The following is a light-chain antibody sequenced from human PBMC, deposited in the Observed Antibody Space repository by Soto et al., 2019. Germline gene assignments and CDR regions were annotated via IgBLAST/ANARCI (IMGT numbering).Light chain of an antibody. CDR1: QRISTW. CDR3: QPYKSYWT. CDR2: DAS. J-gene: IGKJ1*01. V-gene: IGKV1-5*01. Sequence: DIQMTQSPSTLCGSVGDGVTITCRASQRISTWLAWYQQKPGKDPKLLISDASSLETGVPSRFRGSGSGTEFTLPINSLQPEEFATDDCQPYKSYWTGGQGTQVEIK.